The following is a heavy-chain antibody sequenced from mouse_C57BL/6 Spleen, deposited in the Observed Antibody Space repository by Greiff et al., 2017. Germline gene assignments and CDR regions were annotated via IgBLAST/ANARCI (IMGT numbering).Heavy chain of an antibody. D-gene: IGHD4-1*02. J-gene: IGHJ3*01. CDR1: GYTFTDYE. V-gene: IGHV1-15*01. CDR3: TVPSTGTRVLFAY. Sequence: QVQLQQSGAELVRPGASVTLSCKASGYTFTDYEMHWVKQTPVHGLEWIGAIDPETGGTAYNQKFKGKAILTADKSSSTAYLELRSLTSEDSAVYCCTVPSTGTRVLFAYWGQGTLVTVSA. CDR2: IDPETGGT.